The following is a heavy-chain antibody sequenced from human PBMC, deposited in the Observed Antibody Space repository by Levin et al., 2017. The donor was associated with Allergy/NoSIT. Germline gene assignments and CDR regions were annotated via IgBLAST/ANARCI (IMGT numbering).Heavy chain of an antibody. CDR2: IYYSGST. D-gene: IGHD3-16*01. Sequence: SETLSLTCTVSGGSISSYYWSWIRQPPGKGLEWIGYIYYSGSTNYNPSLKSRVTISVDTSKNQFSLKLSSVTAADTAVYYCARSVHRWGGIDYWGQGTLVTVSS. V-gene: IGHV4-59*01. CDR3: ARSVHRWGGIDY. J-gene: IGHJ4*02. CDR1: GGSISSYY.